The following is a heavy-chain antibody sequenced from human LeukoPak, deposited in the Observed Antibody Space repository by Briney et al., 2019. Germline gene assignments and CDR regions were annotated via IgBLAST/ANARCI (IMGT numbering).Heavy chain of an antibody. Sequence: GGSLRLSCAASGFTFIDYDMHWVRQVIGKGLEWVSAIGIRGDTHYSGSVKGRFTISRENAESSLYLQMNSLRAEDTAVYCCARGGIQVSGIDEFDYWGQGTLVTVSS. CDR1: GFTFIDYD. V-gene: IGHV3-13*01. CDR3: ARGGIQVSGIDEFDY. D-gene: IGHD6-19*01. CDR2: IGIRGDT. J-gene: IGHJ4*02.